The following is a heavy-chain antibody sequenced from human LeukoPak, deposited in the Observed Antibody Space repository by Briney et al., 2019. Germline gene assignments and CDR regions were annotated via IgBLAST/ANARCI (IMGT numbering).Heavy chain of an antibody. CDR1: GGTFSGYY. CDR3: AREEAAAGHFDY. V-gene: IGHV4-34*01. J-gene: IGHJ4*02. CDR2: INHSGST. Sequence: SETLSLTCAVSGGTFSGYYWSWIRQPPGKGLEWIGEINHSGSTNYNPSLKSRVTISVDTSKNQFSLKLSSVTAADTAVYYCAREEAAAGHFDYWGQGTLVTVSS. D-gene: IGHD6-13*01.